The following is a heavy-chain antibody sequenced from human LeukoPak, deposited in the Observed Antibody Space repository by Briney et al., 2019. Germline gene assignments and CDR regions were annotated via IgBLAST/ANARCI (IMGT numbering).Heavy chain of an antibody. D-gene: IGHD3-3*01. V-gene: IGHV3-73*01. J-gene: IGHJ4*02. CDR3: TRQDYDFWSGGNDY. Sequence: PGGSRRLSCAASGFTFSGSAMHGVGQASGKGLECVGRIRSNASSYATAYAASVKGRFTISRDDSKNTAYLQMNSLKTEDTAVYYCTRQDYDFWSGGNDYWGQGTLVTVSS. CDR1: GFTFSGSA. CDR2: IRSNASSYAT.